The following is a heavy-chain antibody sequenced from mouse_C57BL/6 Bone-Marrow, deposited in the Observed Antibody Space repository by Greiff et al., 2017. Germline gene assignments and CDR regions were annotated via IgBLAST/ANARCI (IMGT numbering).Heavy chain of an antibody. CDR2: IDPENGDT. CDR3: TIFYGSSFYYFDY. CDR1: GFNIKDDY. J-gene: IGHJ2*01. Sequence: EVKLVESGAELVRPGASVKLSCTASGFNIKDDYMHWVKQRPEQGLEWIGWIDPENGDTEYASKFQGKATITADTSSNTAYLQLSSLTSEDTAVYYCTIFYGSSFYYFDYWGQGTTLTVSS. D-gene: IGHD1-1*01. V-gene: IGHV14-4*01.